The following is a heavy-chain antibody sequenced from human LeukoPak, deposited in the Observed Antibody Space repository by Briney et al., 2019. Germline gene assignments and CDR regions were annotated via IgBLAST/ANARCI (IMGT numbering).Heavy chain of an antibody. Sequence: GGSLRLSCAASGFTFSSYTMHWVRQAPGKGLEWVAVISSDGSNTYYADSVRGRFTISRDNSKNTLYLQMNSLRAKDTAVYYCAKDRRRYVWAAYWGQGTLVTVSS. V-gene: IGHV3-30*04. D-gene: IGHD3-16*01. J-gene: IGHJ4*02. CDR3: AKDRRRYVWAAY. CDR1: GFTFSSYT. CDR2: ISSDGSNT.